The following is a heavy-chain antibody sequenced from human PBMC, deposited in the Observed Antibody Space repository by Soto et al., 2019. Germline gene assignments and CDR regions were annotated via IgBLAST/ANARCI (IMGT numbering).Heavy chain of an antibody. Sequence: GGSLRLSCAASGFTFSNAWMNWVRQAPGKGLEWVGRIKSKTDGGTSDYAAPVKGRFTISRDDSKNTLYLQMNSMKTEDTAVYYCTTDPLEAAVTPCLWGQGTLVTVSS. D-gene: IGHD6-13*01. CDR1: GFTFSNAW. J-gene: IGHJ4*02. CDR3: TTDPLEAAVTPCL. V-gene: IGHV3-15*07. CDR2: IKSKTDGGTS.